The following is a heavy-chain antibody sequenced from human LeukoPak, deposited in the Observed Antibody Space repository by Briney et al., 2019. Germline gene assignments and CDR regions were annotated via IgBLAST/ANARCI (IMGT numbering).Heavy chain of an antibody. J-gene: IGHJ1*01. Sequence: GGCLRLSCAASGFTFSSYWMHWVRQGPGKGLAWVSGINTDGSTTSYADSVKGRLTISRENAKNKLCLQMNSLRAEDTAVYYCYGANAEYWGQGTLVTVSS. CDR2: INTDGSTT. V-gene: IGHV3-74*01. D-gene: IGHD4-23*01. CDR1: GFTFSSYW. CDR3: YGANAEY.